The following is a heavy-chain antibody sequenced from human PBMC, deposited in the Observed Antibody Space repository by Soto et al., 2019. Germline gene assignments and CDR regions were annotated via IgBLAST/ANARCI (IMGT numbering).Heavy chain of an antibody. J-gene: IGHJ5*02. V-gene: IGHV1-3*01. CDR3: ARGYSSSSVWFGP. CDR1: GYTFTSYA. CDR2: IDAGNGNT. D-gene: IGHD6-6*01. Sequence: EASVKVSCKASGYTFTSYAMHWVRQAPGQRLEWMGWIDAGNGNTKYSQKFQGRVTITRDTSASTAYMELSSLRSEDTAVYYCARGYSSSSVWFGPWGQGTLVTVSS.